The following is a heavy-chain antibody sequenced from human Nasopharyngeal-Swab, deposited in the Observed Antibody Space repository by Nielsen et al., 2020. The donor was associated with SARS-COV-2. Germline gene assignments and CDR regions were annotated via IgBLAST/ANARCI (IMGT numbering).Heavy chain of an antibody. J-gene: IGHJ6*03. V-gene: IGHV3-30*02. D-gene: IGHD3-16*01. CDR2: IRYDGFNQ. CDR3: AKDHKMDSGGGVGYMDV. CDR1: GFTFSNYA. Sequence: GESLKISCAASGFTFSNYAMNWVRQAPGEGLEWVAFIRYDGFNQHYVDSVKGRFTISRDSFKNTLYLQLNSLRAEDTAVYYCAKDHKMDSGGGVGYMDVWGKGTTVTVSS.